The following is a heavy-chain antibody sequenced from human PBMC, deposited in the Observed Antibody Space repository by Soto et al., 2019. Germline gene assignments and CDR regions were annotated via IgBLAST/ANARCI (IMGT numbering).Heavy chain of an antibody. V-gene: IGHV1-18*01. CDR2: ISAYNGNT. CDR1: GYTFTSYG. Sequence: ASVKVSCKASGYTFTSYGISWVRQAPGQGLEWMGWISAYNGNTNYAQKLQGRVTMTTDTSTSTAYMELRSLRSDDTAVYYCARDQQVAGYSYGSWFDPWGQGTLVTVSS. J-gene: IGHJ5*02. CDR3: ARDQQVAGYSYGSWFDP. D-gene: IGHD5-18*01.